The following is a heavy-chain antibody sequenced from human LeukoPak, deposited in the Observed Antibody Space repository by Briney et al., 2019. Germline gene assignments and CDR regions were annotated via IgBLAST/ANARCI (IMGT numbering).Heavy chain of an antibody. CDR2: IIPIFGTA. V-gene: IGHV1-69*13. D-gene: IGHD2-2*01. CDR3: ARSSHCSSTSCPLTHHY. J-gene: IGHJ4*02. Sequence: SVKVSCKASGGTFSSYAISWVRQAPGQGLEWMGGIIPIFGTANYARKFQGRVTITADESTSTAYMELSSLRSEDTAVYYCARSSHCSSTSCPLTHHYWGQGTLVTVSS. CDR1: GGTFSSYA.